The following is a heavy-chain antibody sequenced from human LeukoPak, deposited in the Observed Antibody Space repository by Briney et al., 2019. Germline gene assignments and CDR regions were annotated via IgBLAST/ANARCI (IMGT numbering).Heavy chain of an antibody. CDR1: GGSISSSSYS. V-gene: IGHV4-39*02. Sequence: SETLSLTCTVSGGSISSSSYSWGWIRQPPGKGLEWIGTIYYSGSTYYNPSLKSRVTISVDTSKNHFSLKLSSVTAADTAVYYCASRMYSSGWYPLADWGQGTLVTVSS. D-gene: IGHD6-19*01. CDR3: ASRMYSSGWYPLAD. J-gene: IGHJ4*02. CDR2: IYYSGST.